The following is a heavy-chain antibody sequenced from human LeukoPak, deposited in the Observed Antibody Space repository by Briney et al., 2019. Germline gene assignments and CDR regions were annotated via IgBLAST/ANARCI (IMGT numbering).Heavy chain of an antibody. V-gene: IGHV3-30*02. D-gene: IGHD3-10*01. Sequence: GGSLRLSCVASGFSFNDFGMHWVRQAPGKGLQWLAFIRYGGTDKEYADSEKGRFTISIDSSQNTLYLQLNSLKLEDTAIYYCARNRGFGTFDAFDIWGQGTVVTVSS. CDR2: IRYGGTDK. CDR1: GFSFNDFG. J-gene: IGHJ3*02. CDR3: ARNRGFGTFDAFDI.